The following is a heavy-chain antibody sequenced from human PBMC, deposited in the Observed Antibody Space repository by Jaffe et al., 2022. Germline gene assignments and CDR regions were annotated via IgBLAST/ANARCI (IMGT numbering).Heavy chain of an antibody. CDR3: ARQRGCSGGSCYFDY. V-gene: IGHV4-39*01. Sequence: QLQLQESGPGLVKPSETLSLTCTVSGGSISSSSYYWGWIRQPPGKGLEWIGSIYYSGSTYYNPSLKSRVTISVDTSKNQFSLKLSSVTAADTAVYYCARQRGCSGGSCYFDYWGQGTLVTVSS. J-gene: IGHJ4*02. CDR2: IYYSGST. D-gene: IGHD2-15*01. CDR1: GGSISSSSYY.